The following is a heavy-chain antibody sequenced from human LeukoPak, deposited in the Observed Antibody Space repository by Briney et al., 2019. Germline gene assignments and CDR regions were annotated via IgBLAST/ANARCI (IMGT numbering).Heavy chain of an antibody. CDR2: IRYDGRNK. V-gene: IGHV3-30*02. CDR3: AREYYDFWSGYPLDY. D-gene: IGHD3-3*01. CDR1: GFTFSSYG. Sequence: GGSLRLSCAASGFTFSSYGIHWVRQAPGKGLEWVAFIRYDGRNKYYADSVKGRFTISRDNAKNSLYLQMNSLRAEDTAVYYCAREYYDFWSGYPLDYWGQGTLVTVSS. J-gene: IGHJ4*02.